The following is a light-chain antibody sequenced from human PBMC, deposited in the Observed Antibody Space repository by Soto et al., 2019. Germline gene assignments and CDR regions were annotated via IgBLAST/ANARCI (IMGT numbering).Light chain of an antibody. CDR2: HAS. CDR1: QTISSW. Sequence: DIQMPQSHSTLSASVGDRVTIICRASQTISSWLAWYQQKPGTAPKVLIYHASNLQSGVPSRFSGSGSGTEFTLTISSLQPDDFATYYCQQYNSYSFGQGTKVDI. V-gene: IGKV1-5*02. CDR3: QQYNSYS. J-gene: IGKJ1*01.